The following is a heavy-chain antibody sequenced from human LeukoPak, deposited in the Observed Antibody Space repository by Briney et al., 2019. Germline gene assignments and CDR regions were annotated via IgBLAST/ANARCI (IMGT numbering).Heavy chain of an antibody. CDR1: GFTLSSYA. CDR3: AGVWGPTSSWPWGFDY. D-gene: IGHD2-2*01. J-gene: IGHJ4*02. V-gene: IGHV3-23*01. Sequence: SGGSLRLSCAASGFTLSSYAMSWVRQAPGKGLEWVSAISGSGGATYYAGSAKGRFTISRDNSKNMVYLQLNSLRADDTAIYYCAGVWGPTSSWPWGFDYWGQGALVTVSS. CDR2: ISGSGGAT.